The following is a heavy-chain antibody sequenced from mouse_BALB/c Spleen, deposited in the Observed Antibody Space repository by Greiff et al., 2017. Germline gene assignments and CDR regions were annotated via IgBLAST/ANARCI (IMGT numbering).Heavy chain of an antibody. D-gene: IGHD1-1*01. CDR2: ISSGGST. CDR1: GFTFSSYA. V-gene: IGHV5-6-5*01. J-gene: IGHJ2*01. CDR3: ARGGGSRAFDY. Sequence: EVKVEESGGGLVKPGGSLKLSCAASGFTFSSYAMSWVRQTPEKRLEWVASISSGGSTYYPDSVKGRFTISRDNARNILYLQMSSLRSEDTAMYYCARGGGSRAFDYWGQGTTLTVSS.